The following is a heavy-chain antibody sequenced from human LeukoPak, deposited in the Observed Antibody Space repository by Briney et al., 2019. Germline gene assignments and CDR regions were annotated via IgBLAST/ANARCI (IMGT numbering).Heavy chain of an antibody. Sequence: SVKVSCKASGFTFTSSAMQWVRQARGQRLEWIGWIVVGSGNTNYAQKFQERVTITRDMSTSTAYMELSSLRSEDTAVYYCAANLVVTAMAFDPWGQGTLVTVSS. CDR3: AANLVVTAMAFDP. J-gene: IGHJ5*02. CDR1: GFTFTSSA. D-gene: IGHD5-18*01. CDR2: IVVGSGNT. V-gene: IGHV1-58*02.